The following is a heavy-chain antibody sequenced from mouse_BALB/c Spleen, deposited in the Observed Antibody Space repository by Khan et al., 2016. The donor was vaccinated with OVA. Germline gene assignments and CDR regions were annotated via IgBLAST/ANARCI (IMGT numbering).Heavy chain of an antibody. CDR1: GYTFTSYW. D-gene: IGHD1-1*01. CDR2: IGRGSSTT. V-gene: IGHV1S41*01. Sequence: DLVKPGPSVKLSCTASGYTFTSYWINWIKQRPGQGLEWMGLIGRGSSTTYNTALFKGKAALTVDTSSSTAYIKLSSLSSEDSAVYFCARENYYDKSNYAMDYWGQGTSVTVSS. CDR3: ARENYYDKSNYAMDY. J-gene: IGHJ4*01.